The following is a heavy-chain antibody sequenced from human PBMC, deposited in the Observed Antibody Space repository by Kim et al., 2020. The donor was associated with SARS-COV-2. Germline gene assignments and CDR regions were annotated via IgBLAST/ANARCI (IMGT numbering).Heavy chain of an antibody. CDR2: ISSSSSYI. V-gene: IGHV3-21*01. D-gene: IGHD2-2*01. CDR3: AEYQLPYGLDV. Sequence: GGSLRLSCAASGFTFSSYSMNWVRQAPGKGLEWVSSISSSSSYIYYADSVKGRFTISRDNAKNSLYLQMNSLRAEDTAVYYCAEYQLPYGLDVWGQGTTVTVSS. CDR1: GFTFSSYS. J-gene: IGHJ6*02.